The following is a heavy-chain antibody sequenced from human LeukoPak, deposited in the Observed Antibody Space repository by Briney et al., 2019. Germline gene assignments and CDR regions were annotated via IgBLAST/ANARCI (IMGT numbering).Heavy chain of an antibody. Sequence: GGSLRLSCAASGFTVSSNYMSWVRQAPGKGLEWVAVIWYDGSNKYYADSVKGRFTISRDNSKDTLYLQMNSLRAEDTAVYYCAKDLLWFGEPYYMDVWGKGTTVTVSS. V-gene: IGHV3-33*06. CDR2: IWYDGSNK. CDR1: GFTVSSNY. D-gene: IGHD3-10*01. J-gene: IGHJ6*03. CDR3: AKDLLWFGEPYYMDV.